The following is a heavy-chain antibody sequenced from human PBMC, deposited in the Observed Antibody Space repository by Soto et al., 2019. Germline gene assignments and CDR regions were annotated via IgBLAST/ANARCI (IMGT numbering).Heavy chain of an antibody. V-gene: IGHV3-30*18. D-gene: IGHD3-10*01. CDR2: ISYDGSNK. CDR1: GFTFSSYG. Sequence: GGSLRLSCAASGFTFSSYGMHWVRQAPGKGLEWVAVISYDGSNKYYADSVKGRFTISRDNSKNTLYLQMNSLRAEDTAVYYCAKDRPLVRRWGSAMDVWGQGTTVTVSS. J-gene: IGHJ6*02. CDR3: AKDRPLVRRWGSAMDV.